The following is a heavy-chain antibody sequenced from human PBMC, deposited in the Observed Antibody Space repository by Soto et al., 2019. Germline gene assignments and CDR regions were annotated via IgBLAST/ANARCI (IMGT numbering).Heavy chain of an antibody. Sequence: VHLVQSGAEVKKPGASVKVSCKSSGYTFTRYGITWVRQAPGQGLEWMGWISAHNGNTDYAQKLQGRVTVTRDTSTSTAYMELRSLRSDDTAVYYGARGRYGDYWGQGALVTGSS. CDR2: ISAHNGNT. CDR1: GYTFTRYG. D-gene: IGHD1-1*01. V-gene: IGHV1-18*01. CDR3: ARGRYGDY. J-gene: IGHJ4*02.